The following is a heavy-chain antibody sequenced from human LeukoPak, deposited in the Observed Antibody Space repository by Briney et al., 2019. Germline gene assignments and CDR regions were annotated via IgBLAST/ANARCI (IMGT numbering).Heavy chain of an antibody. Sequence: GGSLRLSCAASGFTFSSYAMHWVRQAPGKGLEYVSAISSNGDSTYYANSVKGRFTISRDNSKNTLYLQMGSLRVEGMAVYYCARGGGYRGYGQDYWGQGTLVTVSS. CDR3: ARGGGYRGYGQDY. J-gene: IGHJ4*02. CDR1: GFTFSSYA. D-gene: IGHD5-12*01. CDR2: ISSNGDST. V-gene: IGHV3-64*01.